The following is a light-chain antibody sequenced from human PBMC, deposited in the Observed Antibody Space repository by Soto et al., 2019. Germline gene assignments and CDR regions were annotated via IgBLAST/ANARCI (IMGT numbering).Light chain of an antibody. CDR3: QQYNSQYT. CDR2: DAS. CDR1: QSISSW. J-gene: IGKJ2*01. V-gene: IGKV1-5*01. Sequence: DIQMTQSPSTLSASVGDRVTITCRASQSISSWLAWYQQKPGKAPKLLIYDASSLESGVPSRFSGSGSGTEFTLTISSLQPDDFATYYCQQYNSQYTFGQGTKLEIK.